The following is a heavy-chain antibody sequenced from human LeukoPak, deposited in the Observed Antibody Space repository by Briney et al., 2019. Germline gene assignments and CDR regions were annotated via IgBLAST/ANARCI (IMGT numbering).Heavy chain of an antibody. CDR3: ARAGPFYNFWSGHECYFDC. D-gene: IGHD3-3*01. CDR2: SYYSGST. J-gene: IGHJ4*02. Sequence: SETLSLTCTVSGGSISSSSYYWGWIRQPPGKGLEWIGSSYYSGSTYYNPSLKSRVTISVDTSKNQFSLKLSSVTAADTAVYSCARAGPFYNFWSGHECYFDCWGQGTLVTVSS. CDR1: GGSISSSSYY. V-gene: IGHV4-39*01.